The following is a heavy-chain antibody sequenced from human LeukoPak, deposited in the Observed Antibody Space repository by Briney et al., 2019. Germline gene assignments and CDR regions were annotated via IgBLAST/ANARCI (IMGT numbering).Heavy chain of an antibody. CDR1: GASFNDYY. CDR2: VNHSGSA. Sequence: PSKTLSLTCAVYGASFNDYYWSWIRHSPTKGLEWIGEVNHSGSAKYNPSLRSRVTISADKSKKQFFLRLSPVAAADSGVYYCARERASNNHDNWFAPWGQGTLVTVSS. V-gene: IGHV4-34*01. J-gene: IGHJ5*02. CDR3: ARERASNNHDNWFAP.